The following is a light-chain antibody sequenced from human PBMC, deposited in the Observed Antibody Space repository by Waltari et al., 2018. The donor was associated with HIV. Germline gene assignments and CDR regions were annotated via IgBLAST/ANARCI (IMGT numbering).Light chain of an antibody. CDR3: QVWDGRGDRVI. J-gene: IGLJ2*01. V-gene: IGLV3-21*02. CDR1: NIPAPKR. Sequence: SYVLTHPPSVSVAPGQPARIPCRLNNIPAPKRVHWYRQNPGQAPVVVIDNDRDRPSGVPDRFSGSSSGDTATLTISRAEAEDEADYYCQVWDGRGDRVIFGGGTKLAVV. CDR2: NDR.